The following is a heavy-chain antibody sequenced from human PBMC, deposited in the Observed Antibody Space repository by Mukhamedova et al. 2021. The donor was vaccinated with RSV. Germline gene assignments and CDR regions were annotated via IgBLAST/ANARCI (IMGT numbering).Heavy chain of an antibody. CDR2: IIPIFGTA. CDR3: ARDRGSSSWYELGWFDP. D-gene: IGHD6-13*01. V-gene: IGHV1-69*01. J-gene: IGHJ5*02. Sequence: EWMGGIIPIFGTANYAQKFQGRVTITADESTSTAYMELSSLRSEDTAVYYCARDRGSSSWYELGWFDPWGQRTLVTVSS.